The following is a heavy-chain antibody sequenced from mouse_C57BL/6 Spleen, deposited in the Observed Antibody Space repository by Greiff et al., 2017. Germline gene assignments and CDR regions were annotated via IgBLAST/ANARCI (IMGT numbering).Heavy chain of an antibody. V-gene: IGHV1-52*01. J-gene: IGHJ4*01. CDR2: IDPSDSET. CDR1: GYTFTSYW. D-gene: IGHD2-5*01. CDR3: ARESNYEYAMDY. Sequence: QVQLQQSGAELVRPGSSVKLSCKASGYTFTSYWMHWVKQRPIQGLEWIGNIDPSDSETHYNQKFKDKATLTVDKSSSTAYMQLSSLTSEDSAVYYCARESNYEYAMDYWGQGTSVTVSS.